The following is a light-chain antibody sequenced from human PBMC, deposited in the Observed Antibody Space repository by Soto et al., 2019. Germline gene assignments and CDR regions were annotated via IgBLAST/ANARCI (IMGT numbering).Light chain of an antibody. Sequence: QSVLTQPRSVSGSPGQSVTISCTGTSSDVGGYNYVSWYQQHPGKAPKLMIYDVSKRPSGVPDRFSGSKSGNTASLTISGLQAEDDGDYYCSSYTINSALYVFGSGTKVTVL. J-gene: IGLJ1*01. CDR3: SSYTINSALYV. CDR1: SSDVGGYNY. V-gene: IGLV2-11*01. CDR2: DVS.